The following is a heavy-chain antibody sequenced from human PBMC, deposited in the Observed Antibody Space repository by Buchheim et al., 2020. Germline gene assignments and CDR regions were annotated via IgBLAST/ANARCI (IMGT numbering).Heavy chain of an antibody. Sequence: EVQLLESGGGLVQPGGSLRLSCAASGFTFSNYAMTWVRQAPGKGLEWVSTVTSSGGSTYYADSVKGRFTISRDNSKNTLYLQMIMLRVEDTAVYYGASCRTAGTGDLDYWGQGTL. D-gene: IGHD1-1*01. CDR1: GFTFSNYA. CDR3: ASCRTAGTGDLDY. V-gene: IGHV3-23*01. CDR2: VTSSGGST. J-gene: IGHJ4*02.